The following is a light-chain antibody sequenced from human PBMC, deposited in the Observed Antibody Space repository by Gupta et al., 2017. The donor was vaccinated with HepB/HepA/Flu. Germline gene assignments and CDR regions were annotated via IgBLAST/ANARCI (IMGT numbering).Light chain of an antibody. Sequence: QSALTQPASVSGSPGQSITISCTGTSSDVGSYNLVSWYQQHPVNTPKLMIYEVSKRPSGVSTRFSGSTSGNTASLTISGLQAEDDADYYCCSYAGSSTLVFGGGTKLTVL. CDR1: SSDVGSYNL. V-gene: IGLV2-23*02. CDR2: EVS. J-gene: IGLJ2*01. CDR3: CSYAGSSTLV.